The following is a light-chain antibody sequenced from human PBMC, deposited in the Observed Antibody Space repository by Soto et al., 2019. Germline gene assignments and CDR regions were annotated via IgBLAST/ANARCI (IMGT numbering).Light chain of an antibody. CDR1: SSDIGSYNL. V-gene: IGLV2-23*01. CDR2: EGS. CDR3: CSFSGSFTWV. Sequence: QSALTQPASVSGSPGQSITMSCTGNSSDIGSYNLVSWYQQHPGKVPKLMIYEGSNRPSGVSSRFSGSRSGNTASLTISGPQFEAGADYYSCSFSGSFTWVFGGGTKLT. J-gene: IGLJ3*02.